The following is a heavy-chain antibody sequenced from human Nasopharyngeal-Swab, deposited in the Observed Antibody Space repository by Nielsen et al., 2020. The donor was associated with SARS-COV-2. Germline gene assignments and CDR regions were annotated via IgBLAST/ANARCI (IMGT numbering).Heavy chain of an antibody. CDR3: ARGAGYDFWSGYYKRDNYFDY. CDR2: ISYDGSNK. CDR1: GFTFSSYG. J-gene: IGHJ4*02. V-gene: IGHV3-30*03. D-gene: IGHD3-3*01. Sequence: GESLKISCAASGFTFSSYGMHWVRQAPGKGLEWVAVISYDGSNKYYADSVKGRFTISRDNSKNTLYLQMNSLRAEDTAVYYCARGAGYDFWSGYYKRDNYFDYWGQGTLVTVSS.